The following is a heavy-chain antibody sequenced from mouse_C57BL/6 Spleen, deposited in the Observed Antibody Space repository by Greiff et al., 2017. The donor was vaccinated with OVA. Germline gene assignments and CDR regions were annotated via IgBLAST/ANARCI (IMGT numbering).Heavy chain of an antibody. CDR3: ERAYYDYEDGFAN. D-gene: IGHD2-4*01. J-gene: IGHJ3*01. Sequence: ESGPGLVKPSQSLSLTCSVTGYSITSGYYWNWIRQFPGNKLEWMGYISYDGSNNYNPSLKNRISITRDTSKNQFFLKLNSVTTEETATFYCERAYYDYEDGFANGGKGTLFTFSA. CDR2: ISYDGSN. CDR1: GYSITSGYY. V-gene: IGHV3-6*01.